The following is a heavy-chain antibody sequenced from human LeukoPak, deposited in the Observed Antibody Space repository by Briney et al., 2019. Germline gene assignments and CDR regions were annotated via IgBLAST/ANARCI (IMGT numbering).Heavy chain of an antibody. Sequence: PSETLSLTCTVSGGSISSYYWSWIRQPPGKGLEWIGYIYYSGSTNYNPSLKSRVTISVDTSKNQFSLKLSSVTAADTAAYYSAGQSGYYFDYWGQGALVTVSS. CDR2: IYYSGST. V-gene: IGHV4-59*08. J-gene: IGHJ4*02. CDR1: GGSISSYY. D-gene: IGHD3-10*01. CDR3: AGQSGYYFDY.